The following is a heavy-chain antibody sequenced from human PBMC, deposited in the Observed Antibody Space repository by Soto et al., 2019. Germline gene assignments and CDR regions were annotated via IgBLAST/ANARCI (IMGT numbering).Heavy chain of an antibody. CDR2: IYPGDSDT. CDR1: GYSFTSYW. Sequence: GESLKISCKGSGYSFTSYWIGWVRQMPGKGLEWMGIIYPGDSDTRYSPSFQGQVTISADKSISTAYLQWSSLKASDTAMYYCARPRGRYGDYDDLYYFDYWGQGTLVTVSS. D-gene: IGHD4-17*01. CDR3: ARPRGRYGDYDDLYYFDY. V-gene: IGHV5-51*01. J-gene: IGHJ4*02.